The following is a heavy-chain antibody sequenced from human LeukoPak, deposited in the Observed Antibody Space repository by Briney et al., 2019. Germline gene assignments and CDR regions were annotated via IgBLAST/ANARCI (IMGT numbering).Heavy chain of an antibody. CDR3: ARDRVPAHYGMDV. V-gene: IGHV3-7*01. CDR1: GFTFGKYW. Sequence: PGGSLRLSCVASGFTFGKYWMSWVRQAPGKGLEWVANIKLDGSEKNYVDSVKGRFTISRDNTKNSLYLQMNSLRAEDTAVYYCARDRVPAHYGMDVWGQGTTVTVSS. D-gene: IGHD2-2*01. J-gene: IGHJ6*02. CDR2: IKLDGSEK.